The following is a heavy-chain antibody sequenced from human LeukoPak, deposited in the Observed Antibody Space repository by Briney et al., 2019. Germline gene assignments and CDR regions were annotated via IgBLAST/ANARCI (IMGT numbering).Heavy chain of an antibody. CDR1: GGSFSGYY. CDR3: ARDLPGPGWEPLYYYGMDV. J-gene: IGHJ6*02. CDR2: ISSSGSTI. D-gene: IGHD1-26*01. Sequence: LSLTCAVYGGSFSGYYWSWIRQAPGRGLEWVSYISSSGSTIYYADSVKGRFTISRDNAKNSLYLQMNSLRAEDTAVYYCARDLPGPGWEPLYYYGMDVWGQGTTVTVSS. V-gene: IGHV3-11*01.